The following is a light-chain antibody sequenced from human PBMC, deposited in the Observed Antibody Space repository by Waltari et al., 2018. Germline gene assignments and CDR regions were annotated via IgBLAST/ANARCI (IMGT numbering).Light chain of an antibody. CDR2: KVS. J-gene: IGKJ3*01. CDR1: QGPVSMDGCTY. Sequence: EVGFAQSPLSLPVTLGQPASIFCKSSQGPVSMDGCTYLNWFQQRPGQPPRRLIYKVSNRDSGVPDRFSGSGSGTDFTLKINRLEAEDVAVYYCMQGSHWPLTFGPGTKLDI. CDR3: MQGSHWPLT. V-gene: IGKV2-30*01.